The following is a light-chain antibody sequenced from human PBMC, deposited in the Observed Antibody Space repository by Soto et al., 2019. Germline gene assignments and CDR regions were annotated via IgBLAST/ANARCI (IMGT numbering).Light chain of an antibody. CDR3: QSYDSSLREV. V-gene: IGLV1-40*01. J-gene: IGLJ2*01. CDR2: GNS. CDR1: SSNIGAGYD. Sequence: QSALTQPPSVSGAPGQRVTISCTGSSSNIGAGYDVHWYQQLPGTAPKLLIYGNSNRPSGVPDRFSGSKSGTSASLAITGLQAEDEADYYCQSYDSSLREVFGGGTKVTV.